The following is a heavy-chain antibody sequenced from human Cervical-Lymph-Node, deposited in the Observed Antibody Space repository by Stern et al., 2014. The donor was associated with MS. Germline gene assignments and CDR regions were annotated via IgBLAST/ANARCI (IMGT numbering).Heavy chain of an antibody. CDR1: GYTFRSYW. Sequence: EVQLEESGGGSVQPGGSLRLSCAASGYTFRSYWMHWVRQVPGKGLIWVSRIDTDGTVTSYADSVKGRFTISRDNAKNMLYLQMNSLRADDTGLYYCTRDIGGAAGYWGQGALVTVSS. CDR3: TRDIGGAAGY. CDR2: IDTDGTVT. D-gene: IGHD3-16*01. V-gene: IGHV3-74*01. J-gene: IGHJ4*02.